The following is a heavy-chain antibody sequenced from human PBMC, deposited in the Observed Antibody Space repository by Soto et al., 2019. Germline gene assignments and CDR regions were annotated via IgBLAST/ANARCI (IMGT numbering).Heavy chain of an antibody. CDR1: GFTFSSYD. V-gene: IGHV3-33*01. Sequence: QVQLVESGGGVVQPGRSLRLSCAAYGFTFSSYDMHWVRQAPGKGLEWVAVIWYDGSNKYYADSVKGRFTISRDNSKNTLYLQMNSLRAEDTAVYYCARGPPLYDSSGYFGYWGQGTLVTVSS. J-gene: IGHJ4*02. CDR2: IWYDGSNK. CDR3: ARGPPLYDSSGYFGY. D-gene: IGHD3-22*01.